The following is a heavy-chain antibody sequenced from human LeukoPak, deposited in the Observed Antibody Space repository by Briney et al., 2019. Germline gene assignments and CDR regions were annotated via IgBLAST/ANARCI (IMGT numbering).Heavy chain of an antibody. CDR1: GFTFSSYG. Sequence: PGGSLRLSCAASGFTFSSYGMHWVRQAPGKGLEWVAFIRYDGSNKYYADSVKGRFTISRDNSKNTLYLQMNSLRAEDTAVYHCAKAACGGSCYSHYYYYMDVWGKGTTVTVSS. D-gene: IGHD2-15*01. V-gene: IGHV3-30*02. J-gene: IGHJ6*03. CDR3: AKAACGGSCYSHYYYYMDV. CDR2: IRYDGSNK.